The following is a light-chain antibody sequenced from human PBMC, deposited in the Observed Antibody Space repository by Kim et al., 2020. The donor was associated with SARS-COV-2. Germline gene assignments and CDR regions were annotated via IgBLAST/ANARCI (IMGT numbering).Light chain of an antibody. J-gene: IGKJ1*01. Sequence: EIVLTQSPGTLSLSPGERATLSCRASQSVRNNYLAWYQQKPGQAPRLLIYGASSRATGVPHRFSRSGSGTDFTLTISRLEPEDFAVYICQQCGSSPPTFGQGTKVDIK. CDR1: QSVRNNY. CDR3: QQCGSSPPT. V-gene: IGKV3-20*01. CDR2: GAS.